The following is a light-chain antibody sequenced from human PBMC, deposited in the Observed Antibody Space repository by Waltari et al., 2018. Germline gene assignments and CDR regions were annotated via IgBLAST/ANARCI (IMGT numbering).Light chain of an antibody. J-gene: IGKJ1*01. CDR1: QSVSSNY. V-gene: IGKV3-20*01. Sequence: ELVLTQSPDTLSLSPGERATLYCRASQSVSSNYLAWYQQKPGQDPRLLIYGASNRDTGIPDRFSGSGSGTDFTLSISRLESEDFAVYYCQQYGTSPWTFGQGTKVEIK. CDR3: QQYGTSPWT. CDR2: GAS.